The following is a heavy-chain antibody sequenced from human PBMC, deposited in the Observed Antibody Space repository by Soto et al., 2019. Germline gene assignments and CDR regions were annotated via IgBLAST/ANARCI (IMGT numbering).Heavy chain of an antibody. CDR1: GYPFSKYG. CDR2: IKPDNGDT. V-gene: IGHV1-18*04. Sequence: QLQLVQSGAEVERPGASVRVSCKAYGYPFSKYGISWIRQAPGQGLEWMGWIKPDNGDTNYAQKFQGRVTMTTVTSSNAAHMGLRSLGSDDTAVYYCATSYDSGFDPWGQGTRVSVSS. CDR3: ATSYDSGFDP. J-gene: IGHJ5*02. D-gene: IGHD5-12*01.